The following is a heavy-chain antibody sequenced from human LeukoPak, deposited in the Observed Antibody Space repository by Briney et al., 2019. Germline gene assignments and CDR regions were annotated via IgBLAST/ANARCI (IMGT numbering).Heavy chain of an antibody. V-gene: IGHV4-34*01. Sequence: SETQSLTCAVYGGSFSGYYWSWIRQPPGKGLEWIGEINHSGSTNYNPSLKSRVTISVDTSKNQFSLKLSSVTAADTAVYYCARTYYYGSGFNWFDPWGQGTLVTVSS. CDR3: ARTYYYGSGFNWFDP. CDR1: GGSFSGYY. CDR2: INHSGST. J-gene: IGHJ5*02. D-gene: IGHD3-10*01.